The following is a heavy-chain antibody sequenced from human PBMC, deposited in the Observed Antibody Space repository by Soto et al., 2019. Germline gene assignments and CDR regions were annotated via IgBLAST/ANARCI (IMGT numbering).Heavy chain of an antibody. V-gene: IGHV3-48*01. CDR1: GFTFSSYS. CDR2: ISSSSSTI. D-gene: IGHD2-2*03. Sequence: EVQLVESGGGLVQPGGSLRLSCAASGFTFSSYSMNWVRQAPGKGLEWVSYISSSSSTIYYADSVKGRFTISRDNAKNSLYLQMNSVRAEDTAVYYCARDHGYCSRTSCLPYFDYWGQGTLVTVSS. CDR3: ARDHGYCSRTSCLPYFDY. J-gene: IGHJ4*02.